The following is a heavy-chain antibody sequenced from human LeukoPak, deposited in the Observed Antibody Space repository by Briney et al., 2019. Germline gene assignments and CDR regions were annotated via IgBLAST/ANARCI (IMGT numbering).Heavy chain of an antibody. Sequence: GGSLRLSCAASGFTFSTYWMSWVRQAPGKGLEWVANIKQDGREKYYVDSVKGRFTISRDNAKNSLYLQMNSLRAEDTAVYYCARTYYGSGSRPYDYWGQGTLVTVSS. V-gene: IGHV3-7*01. D-gene: IGHD3-10*01. CDR3: ARTYYGSGSRPYDY. CDR1: GFTFSTYW. CDR2: IKQDGREK. J-gene: IGHJ4*02.